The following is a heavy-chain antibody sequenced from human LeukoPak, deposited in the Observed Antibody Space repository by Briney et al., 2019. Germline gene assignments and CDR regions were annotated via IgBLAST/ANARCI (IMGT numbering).Heavy chain of an antibody. Sequence: GGSLRLSCAASGFTFTNNFMSWVRQVPGKGLEWVANIKQDGSEKTYADSVRGRFTILRDNAKDSVYLQMNSLRAEDSAIYYCAREGFYFFDFWGQGALVTVSS. CDR1: GFTFTNNF. J-gene: IGHJ4*01. V-gene: IGHV3-7*01. CDR2: IKQDGSEK. CDR3: AREGFYFFDF.